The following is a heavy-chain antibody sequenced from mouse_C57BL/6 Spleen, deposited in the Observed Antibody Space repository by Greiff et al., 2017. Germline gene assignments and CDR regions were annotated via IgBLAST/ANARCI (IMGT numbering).Heavy chain of an antibody. CDR1: GFTFSDYY. Sequence: EVKLVESEGGLVQPGSSMKLSCTASGFTFSDYYMAWVRQVPEKGLEWVANINYDGSSTYYLDSLKSRFIISRDNAKNILYLQMSSLKSEDTATYYCARAPFITTVVATGYFDVWGTGTTVTVSS. D-gene: IGHD1-1*01. J-gene: IGHJ1*03. V-gene: IGHV5-16*01. CDR3: ARAPFITTVVATGYFDV. CDR2: INYDGSST.